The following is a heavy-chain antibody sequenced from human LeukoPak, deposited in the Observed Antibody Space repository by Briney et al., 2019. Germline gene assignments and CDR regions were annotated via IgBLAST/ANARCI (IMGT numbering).Heavy chain of an antibody. CDR2: IYHSGST. D-gene: IGHD6-19*01. V-gene: IGHV4-4*02. Sequence: SETLSLTCAVSGGSISSSNWWTWVRQPPGKGLEWIGEIYHSGSTNYNPSLKSRVTISVDKSKNQFSLKLNSVTAADTAVYYCARWEAGRSGWYDYWGQGTLVTVSS. CDR1: GGSISSSNW. J-gene: IGHJ4*02. CDR3: ARWEAGRSGWYDY.